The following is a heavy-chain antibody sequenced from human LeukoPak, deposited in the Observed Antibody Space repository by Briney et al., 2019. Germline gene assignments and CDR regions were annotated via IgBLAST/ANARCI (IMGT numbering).Heavy chain of an antibody. CDR3: ARDITIRGPSTVDY. J-gene: IGHJ4*02. V-gene: IGHV3-74*01. Sequence: PGGSLRLSCAASGFTFTSYEMHWVRQAPGKGLVWVSRISADGSITTFADSVKGRFTISRDNAKNTLYLQMNSLRAEDTAIYYCARDITIRGPSTVDYWGQGTLVTVSS. CDR2: ISADGSIT. D-gene: IGHD3-3*01. CDR1: GFTFTSYE.